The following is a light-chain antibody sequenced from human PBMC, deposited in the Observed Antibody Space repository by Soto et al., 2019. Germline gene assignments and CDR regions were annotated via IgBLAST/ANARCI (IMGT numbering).Light chain of an antibody. CDR2: GAS. CDR3: QQYHDAIT. CDR1: QSVINNY. J-gene: IGKJ5*01. Sequence: EIVLTQSPDTLSLSPGDSATLSCRASQSVINNYLAWYQQMPGRAPRLLIYGASNRATGVPDRFIGSGSGTDFTLSISRLEPEDFAVFYFQQYHDAITFGQGTRLEI. V-gene: IGKV3-20*01.